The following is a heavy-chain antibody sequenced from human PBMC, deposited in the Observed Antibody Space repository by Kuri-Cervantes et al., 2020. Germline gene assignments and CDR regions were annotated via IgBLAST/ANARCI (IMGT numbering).Heavy chain of an antibody. CDR2: ISGSGGST. J-gene: IGHJ4*02. CDR1: GFTFSIYA. V-gene: IGHV3-23*01. Sequence: GGSLRLSCAASGFTFSIYAMSWVRQAPGRGLEWVSAISGSGGSTYYADSVKGRFTISRDYSKNTLYLQMNSLRAEDTAVYYCAKSAIRRNDYWGQGTLVTVSS. D-gene: IGHD3-3*01. CDR3: AKSAIRRNDY.